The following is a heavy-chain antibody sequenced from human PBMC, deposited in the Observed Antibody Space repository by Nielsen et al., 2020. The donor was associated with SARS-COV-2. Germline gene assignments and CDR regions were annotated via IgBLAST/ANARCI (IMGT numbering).Heavy chain of an antibody. CDR3: ARYCSSTSCHSFNYYYYYGMDV. CDR2: IYYSGST. J-gene: IGHJ6*02. Sequence: SETLSPTCTVPGGSISSSSYYWGWIRQPPGKGLEWIGSIYYSGSTYYNPSLKSRVTISVDTSKNQFSLKLSSVTAADTAVYYCARYCSSTSCHSFNYYYYYGMDVWGQGTTVTVSS. CDR1: GGSISSSSYY. V-gene: IGHV4-39*01. D-gene: IGHD2-2*01.